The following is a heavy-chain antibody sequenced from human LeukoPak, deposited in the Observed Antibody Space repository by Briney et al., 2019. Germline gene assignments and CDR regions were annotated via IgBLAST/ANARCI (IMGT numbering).Heavy chain of an antibody. CDR3: VGFRATAGLY. CDR1: GFTFSSYA. D-gene: IGHD6-13*01. CDR2: ITSNGGRA. Sequence: GGSLRLSCSASGFTFSSYAMYWVRQAPGKGLEYVSAITSNGGRAYYADSVKGRFTISRDNSRNTLYLQMSSLRAEDTAVYYCVGFRATAGLYWGQGTLVTVSS. V-gene: IGHV3-64D*06. J-gene: IGHJ4*02.